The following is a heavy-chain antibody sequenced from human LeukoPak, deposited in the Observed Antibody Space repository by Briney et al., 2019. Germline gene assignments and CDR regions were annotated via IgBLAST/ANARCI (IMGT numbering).Heavy chain of an antibody. CDR2: ISAYNGNT. D-gene: IGHD3-10*01. CDR1: GYTFTSYG. Sequence: GASVKVSCKASGYTFTSYGISWVRQAPGQGLEWMGWISAYNGNTNYAQKLQGRVTMTTDTSTSTAYMELRSLRSDDTAVYYCARAIWFGEFLVRVDAFDIWGQGTMVTVSS. J-gene: IGHJ3*02. CDR3: ARAIWFGEFLVRVDAFDI. V-gene: IGHV1-18*01.